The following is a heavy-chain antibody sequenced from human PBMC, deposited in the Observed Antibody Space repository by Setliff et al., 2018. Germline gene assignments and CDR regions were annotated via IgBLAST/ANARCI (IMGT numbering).Heavy chain of an antibody. CDR1: GYTFTNYG. J-gene: IGHJ4*02. V-gene: IGHV1-18*01. CDR3: ARPIDILTGRYRVYPYDY. D-gene: IGHD3-9*01. Sequence: ASVKVSCKTSGYTFTNYGITWVRQAPGQGLEWMGWINNYSFKTNYPQKFLGRVTVSTDTSTSTAYMELRSLRSDDTAVYYCARPIDILTGRYRVYPYDYWGQGTLVTVSS. CDR2: INNYSFKT.